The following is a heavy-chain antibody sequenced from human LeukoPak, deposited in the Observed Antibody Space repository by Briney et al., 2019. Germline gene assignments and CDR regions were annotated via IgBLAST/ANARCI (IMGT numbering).Heavy chain of an antibody. Sequence: SETLSLTCTVSGGSISSHYWSWIRQPPGKGLEWIGYIYYRGSTNYNPSLKSRVTISIDTSKNQFSLKLSSVTAADTAVYYCARGGRYCSSTSCLGYMDVWGKGTTVTVSS. CDR2: IYYRGST. D-gene: IGHD2-2*01. V-gene: IGHV4-59*11. J-gene: IGHJ6*03. CDR1: GGSISSHY. CDR3: ARGGRYCSSTSCLGYMDV.